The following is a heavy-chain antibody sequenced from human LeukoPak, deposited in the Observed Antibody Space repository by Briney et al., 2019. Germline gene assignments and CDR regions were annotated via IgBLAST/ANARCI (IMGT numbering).Heavy chain of an antibody. V-gene: IGHV3-23*01. CDR2: TGLNSVNT. Sequence: GGSLRLSCAASGFTFSRHAMSWVRQAPGKGPEWVSTTGLNSVNTLCAESVQGRFSISRDNSKNTLDLQMDNLRVDDTAVYYCAKGDDIGKHPTRAYYFDTWGQGTLVTVSS. J-gene: IGHJ4*02. CDR3: AKGDDIGKHPTRAYYFDT. CDR1: GFTFSRHA. D-gene: IGHD5-24*01.